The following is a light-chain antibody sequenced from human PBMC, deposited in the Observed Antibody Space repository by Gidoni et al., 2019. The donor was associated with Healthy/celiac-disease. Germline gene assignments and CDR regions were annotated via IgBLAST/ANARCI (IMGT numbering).Light chain of an antibody. V-gene: IGKV3-20*01. CDR1: QNVSSSY. CDR3: QQYGSSPCT. Sequence: EIVLTQSPGTLSLSPGERATLSCRASQNVSSSYLAWCQQKPGQAPRLLIYGASSRATGIPDRFRGSGSGTDFTLTISRLEPEDFAVYYCQQYGSSPCTFGQGTKLEIK. J-gene: IGKJ2*02. CDR2: GAS.